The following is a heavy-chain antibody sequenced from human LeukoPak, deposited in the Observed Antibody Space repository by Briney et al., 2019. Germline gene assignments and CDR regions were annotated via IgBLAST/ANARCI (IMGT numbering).Heavy chain of an antibody. CDR2: ISPDGSMT. J-gene: IGHJ4*02. V-gene: IGHV3-74*01. CDR3: AIDYYGSGSH. D-gene: IGHD3-10*01. Sequence: GGSLRLSCAASGFPFSDYWMHWVRQAPGKGLQWVSRISPDGSMTPYADSVKGRFTISRDNAKNTLYLQMRSLRAEDTAVYYCAIDYYGSGSHWGQGALVTVSA. CDR1: GFPFSDYW.